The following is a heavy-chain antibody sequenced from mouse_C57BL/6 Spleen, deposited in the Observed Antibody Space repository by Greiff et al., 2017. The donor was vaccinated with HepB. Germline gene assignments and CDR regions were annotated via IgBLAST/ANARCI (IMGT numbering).Heavy chain of an antibody. CDR3: ASHYGSSYVAKGYFDV. D-gene: IGHD1-1*01. Sequence: EVKLMESGPGLVKPSQSLSLTCSVTGYSITSGYYWNWIRQFPGNKLEWMGYISYDGSNNYNPSLKNRISITRDPSKNQFFLKLNSVTTEDTATYYCASHYGSSYVAKGYFDVWGTGTTVTVSS. V-gene: IGHV3-6*01. CDR1: GYSITSGYY. J-gene: IGHJ1*03. CDR2: ISYDGSN.